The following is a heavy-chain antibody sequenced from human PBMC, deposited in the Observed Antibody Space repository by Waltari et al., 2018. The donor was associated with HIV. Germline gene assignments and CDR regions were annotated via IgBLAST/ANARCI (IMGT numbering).Heavy chain of an antibody. V-gene: IGHV4-34*01. CDR1: GASLNGYY. CDR2: TDSYGNT. J-gene: IGHJ4*02. CDR3: VRGLKVIVKSLYFESSGYYSN. D-gene: IGHD3-22*01. Sequence: QVQLQQWGAGLVKTAETLSLTCAVYGASLNGYYWNWIRLSPGKGLEWIGETDSYGNTNYNPSLKSRVSISIDTSKNQFSLTMKSVTAADTAVYYCVRGLKVIVKSLYFESSGYYSNWGQGDLVRVFS.